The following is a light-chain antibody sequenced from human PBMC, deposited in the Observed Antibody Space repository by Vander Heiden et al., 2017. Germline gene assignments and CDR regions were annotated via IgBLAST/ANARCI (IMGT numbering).Light chain of an antibody. J-gene: IGKJ1*01. Sequence: ETVLTQSPGTLSLSPGERATLSCRASQSVSSSYLAWYQQKPGQAPRLLIYGASSRATGIPDRFSGSGSGTDFTLTISRLEPEDVAVYYCQQYGSSPWTFGQGTKVEIK. V-gene: IGKV3-20*01. CDR3: QQYGSSPWT. CDR2: GAS. CDR1: QSVSSSY.